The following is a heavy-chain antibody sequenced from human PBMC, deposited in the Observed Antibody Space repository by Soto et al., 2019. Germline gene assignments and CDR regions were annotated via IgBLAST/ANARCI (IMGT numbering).Heavy chain of an antibody. J-gene: IGHJ4*02. CDR3: ARVGAWALRNLDY. Sequence: ASVKVSCKASGYTFRYDDIIWVRQATGQGLEWMGWMNPNSGNTGYAQKFQGRITMTRNTSISTAYMEMNSLTSEDTAVYYCARVGAWALRNLDYWGQGTRVTVSS. CDR1: GYTFRYDD. D-gene: IGHD3-16*01. CDR2: MNPNSGNT. V-gene: IGHV1-8*01.